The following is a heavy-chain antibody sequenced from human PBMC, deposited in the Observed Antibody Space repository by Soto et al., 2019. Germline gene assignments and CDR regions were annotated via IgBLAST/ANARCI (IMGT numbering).Heavy chain of an antibody. CDR3: AGGDRIVVGAAYAMDV. J-gene: IGHJ6*02. D-gene: IGHD2-2*01. V-gene: IGHV1-3*01. Sequence: ASVKVSCKASGYTFTSYVMHWVRQAPGQRLEWMGWINAGNGNTKYSQKFQGRVTITRDTSASTAYMELSSLRSEDTAVYYCAGGDRIVVGAAYAMDVWGQGTTVTVSS. CDR1: GYTFTSYV. CDR2: INAGNGNT.